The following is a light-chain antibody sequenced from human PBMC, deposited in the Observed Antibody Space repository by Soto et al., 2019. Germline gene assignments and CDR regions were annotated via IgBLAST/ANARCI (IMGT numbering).Light chain of an antibody. CDR1: QVISSS. J-gene: IGKJ5*01. CDR2: ASS. V-gene: IGKV1-9*01. Sequence: IQLTQSPSSLSASVGDRVTITCRASQVISSSLGWYQQEPGKAPKLLIYASSTLQSGVPSRFGGSGSGTDFTLTISSLQPEDFANYYCQQLDTCPISFGQGTRLEI. CDR3: QQLDTCPIS.